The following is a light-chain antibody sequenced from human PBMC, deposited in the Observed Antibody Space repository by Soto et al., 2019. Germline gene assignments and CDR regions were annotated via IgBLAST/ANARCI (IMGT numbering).Light chain of an antibody. CDR2: DVS. CDR1: QSVSAW. CDR3: QSYRNFSWT. J-gene: IGKJ1*01. Sequence: DIQMTQSPSTLSASVGDSVTITCRASQSVSAWLAWYQQKPGKAPKFLMYDVSSLPNGVPSRFSGTGSGTEFTLTIDRLQHDDFATYYCQSYRNFSWTFGQGTRVEF. V-gene: IGKV1-5*01.